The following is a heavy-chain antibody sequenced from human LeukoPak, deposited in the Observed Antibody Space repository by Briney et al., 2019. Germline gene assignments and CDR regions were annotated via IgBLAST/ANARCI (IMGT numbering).Heavy chain of an antibody. D-gene: IGHD2-2*02. CDR1: GGTFSSYA. CDR2: IIPIFGTA. CDR3: ARSVQGYCSSTSCYTNYYYYMYV. J-gene: IGHJ6*03. Sequence: SVKVSCKASGGTFSSYAISWVRQAPGQGLEWMGGIIPIFGTANYAQKFQGRVTITTDESTSTAYMELSSLRSEDTAVYYCARSVQGYCSSTSCYTNYYYYMYVWGKGTTVTVSS. V-gene: IGHV1-69*05.